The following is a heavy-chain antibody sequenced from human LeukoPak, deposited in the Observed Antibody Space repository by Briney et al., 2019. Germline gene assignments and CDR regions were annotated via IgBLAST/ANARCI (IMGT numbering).Heavy chain of an antibody. CDR2: INWNGGST. V-gene: IGHV3-20*04. CDR1: GFIFDNYG. Sequence: GGSLRLSCAVSGFIFDNYGMSWVRQAPGKGLEWVSGINWNGGSTGYADSVKGRFTISRDNAKNSLYLQMNSLRAEDTAFYYCARYYYYASGIIDYWGQGTLVTVSS. J-gene: IGHJ4*02. D-gene: IGHD3-10*01. CDR3: ARYYYYASGIIDY.